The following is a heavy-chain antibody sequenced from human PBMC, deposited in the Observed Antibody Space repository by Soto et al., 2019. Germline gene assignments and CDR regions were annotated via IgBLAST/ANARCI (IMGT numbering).Heavy chain of an antibody. CDR3: ARDWDYYDSSGYGYYFDY. CDR1: GFTFGNYG. D-gene: IGHD3-22*01. CDR2: IWYDGSNK. J-gene: IGHJ4*02. Sequence: GGSLRLSCAASGFTFGNYGMHWVRQAPGKGLEWVAVIWYDGSNKYYADSVKGRFTISRDNSKNTLYLQMNSLRAEDTAVYYCARDWDYYDSSGYGYYFDYWGQGTLVTVSS. V-gene: IGHV3-33*01.